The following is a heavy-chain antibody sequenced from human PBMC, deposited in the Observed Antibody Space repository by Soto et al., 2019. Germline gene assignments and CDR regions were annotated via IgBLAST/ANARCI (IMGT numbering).Heavy chain of an antibody. D-gene: IGHD3-3*01. J-gene: IGHJ6*02. Sequence: QVQLQESGPGLVKPSQTLSLTCTVSGGSISSGAYHWNCIRHHPGKGLEWIGYTYYNGATNYNSSLQSRVDISLDTSRNQFSLRLTSVTAADTAVYFCARGSAGRFLGVYYGVDVWGPGTTVTVSS. CDR1: GGSISSGAYH. CDR2: TYYNGAT. CDR3: ARGSAGRFLGVYYGVDV. V-gene: IGHV4-31*03.